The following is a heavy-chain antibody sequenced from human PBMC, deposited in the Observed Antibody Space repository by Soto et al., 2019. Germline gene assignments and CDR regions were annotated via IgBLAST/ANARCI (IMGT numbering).Heavy chain of an antibody. CDR2: IYYSGST. Sequence: PSDTLSLTCTVSGGSISSYYWSWIRQPPGKGLEWIGYIYYSGSTNYNPSLKSRVTISVDTSKNQFSLKLSSVTAADTAVYYCARVGRAADGDWFDPWGQGTLVTVSS. D-gene: IGHD6-13*01. CDR3: ARVGRAADGDWFDP. J-gene: IGHJ5*02. CDR1: GGSISSYY. V-gene: IGHV4-59*01.